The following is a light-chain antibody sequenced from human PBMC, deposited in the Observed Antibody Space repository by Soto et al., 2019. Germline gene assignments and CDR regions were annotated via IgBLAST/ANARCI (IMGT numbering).Light chain of an antibody. CDR1: PSVSGSN. CDR2: GAS. CDR3: QQYGSSPWT. J-gene: IGKJ1*01. Sequence: EIVLTQSPGTLSLSPGERATLSCRASPSVSGSNLAWYQQKPGQAPRLVIYGASSRATGIPDRFSGSGSGTDFTLTISRLEPEDFAVYYCQQYGSSPWTFGQGTKVDIK. V-gene: IGKV3-20*01.